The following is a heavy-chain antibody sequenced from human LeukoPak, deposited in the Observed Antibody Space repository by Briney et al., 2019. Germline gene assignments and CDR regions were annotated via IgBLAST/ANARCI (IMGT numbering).Heavy chain of an antibody. J-gene: IGHJ2*01. CDR3: ARRYNWKAFDL. CDR1: GFTFSSFS. V-gene: IGHV3-23*01. D-gene: IGHD1-20*01. CDR2: ISTLGEST. Sequence: PGGSLRLSCAASGFTFSSFSMSWVRQAPGKGLEWVSAISTLGESTYYADSVEGRFTIFRDNSKNTLYLQMNSLRAEDTAIYYCARRYNWKAFDLWGRGTLVTVSS.